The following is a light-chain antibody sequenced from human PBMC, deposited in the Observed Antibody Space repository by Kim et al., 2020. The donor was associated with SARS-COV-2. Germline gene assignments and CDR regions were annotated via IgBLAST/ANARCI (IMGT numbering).Light chain of an antibody. J-gene: IGLJ2*01. Sequence: GQKVTISRAASTPDVGTIYFSWYERLPGTAPKLLIYDNNKRPSGIPDRFSGSKSGTAATLGITGLQTGDEADYYCGTWDSSLNAVVFGGGTQLTVL. V-gene: IGLV1-51*01. CDR2: DNN. CDR3: GTWDSSLNAVV. CDR1: TPDVGTIY.